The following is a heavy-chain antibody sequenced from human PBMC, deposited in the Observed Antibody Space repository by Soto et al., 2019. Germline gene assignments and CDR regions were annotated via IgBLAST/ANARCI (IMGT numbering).Heavy chain of an antibody. V-gene: IGHV3-21*01. D-gene: IGHD3-9*01. Sequence: GGSLRLSCAASGFTFSSYSMNWVRQAPGKGLEWVSSISSSSSYIYYADSVKGRFTISRDNAKNSLYLQMNSLRAEDTAVYYCARVGYDILTGYYTPNYYYYGMDVWGQGTTVTVSS. CDR1: GFTFSSYS. CDR2: ISSSSSYI. J-gene: IGHJ6*02. CDR3: ARVGYDILTGYYTPNYYYYGMDV.